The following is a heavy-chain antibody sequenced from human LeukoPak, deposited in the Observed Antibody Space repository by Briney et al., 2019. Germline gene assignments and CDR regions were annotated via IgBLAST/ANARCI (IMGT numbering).Heavy chain of an antibody. Sequence: SETLSLTCTVSGGSISSSSYYWGWVRQPPGKGLERIGGIYYSGSTYYNPSLKSRVTISVDTSKNQFSLKLSSVTAADTAVYYCARKAVLMVYDEGDYFDYWGQGTLVTVSS. J-gene: IGHJ4*02. CDR2: IYYSGST. V-gene: IGHV4-39*01. CDR3: ARKAVLMVYDEGDYFDY. D-gene: IGHD2-8*01. CDR1: GGSISSSSYY.